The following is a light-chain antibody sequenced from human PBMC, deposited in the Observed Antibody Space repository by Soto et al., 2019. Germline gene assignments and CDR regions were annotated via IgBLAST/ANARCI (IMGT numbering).Light chain of an antibody. CDR2: GAS. CDR1: QSVSSGY. V-gene: IGKV3-20*01. Sequence: ETGLTPSPGTLYLSPGERATLSCRASQSVSSGYLAWYQQKPGQAPRLLLSGASNRTTGIPDRCSGSGPGTDFTLTISRLEPEDFAVYSCQQYGSSPSTVAQGTKLEL. J-gene: IGKJ2*01. CDR3: QQYGSSPST.